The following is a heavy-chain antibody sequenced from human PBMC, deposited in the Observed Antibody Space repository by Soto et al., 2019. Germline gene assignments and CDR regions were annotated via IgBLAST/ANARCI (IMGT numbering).Heavy chain of an antibody. CDR1: GGTFSSYA. D-gene: IGHD3-22*01. CDR3: ARGVTRFTYYYDSSGYYRLDY. Sequence: SVKVSCKASGGTFSSYAISWVRQAPGQGLEWMGGIIPIFGTANYAQKFQGRVTITADESTSTAYMELSSLRSEDTAVYYCARGVTRFTYYYDSSGYYRLDYWGQGTLVTVSS. CDR2: IIPIFGTA. V-gene: IGHV1-69*13. J-gene: IGHJ4*02.